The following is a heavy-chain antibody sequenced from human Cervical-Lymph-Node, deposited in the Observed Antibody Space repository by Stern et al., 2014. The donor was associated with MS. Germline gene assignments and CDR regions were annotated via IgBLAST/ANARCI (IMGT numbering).Heavy chain of an antibody. V-gene: IGHV7-4-1*02. CDR3: ARDFVETPMITRSDYLDY. J-gene: IGHJ4*02. D-gene: IGHD5-18*01. CDR2: INTKTGKT. CDR1: GYNFISYA. Sequence: VQLEESGSELKKPGASVKISCEASGYNFISYAMNWVRQAPGQGLEWMGSINTKTGKTTYAQGFTGRFLFSLDTSVSTTYLQINSLKTEDTAVYYCARDFVETPMITRSDYLDYWGQGTLVAVSS.